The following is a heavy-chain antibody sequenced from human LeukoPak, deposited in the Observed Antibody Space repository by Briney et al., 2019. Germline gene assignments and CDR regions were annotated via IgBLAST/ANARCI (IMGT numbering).Heavy chain of an antibody. CDR3: ARQSCTSTTCGFDY. CDR1: GYAFSTSW. D-gene: IGHD2/OR15-2a*01. CDR2: IYPSDSDT. Sequence: GESLKISCKGSGYAFSTSWIAWVRQMPGKGLEWMGIIYPSDSDTTYHPSFEGLVTMSADKSITTAYLQWSSLKASDSAMYYCARQSCTSTTCGFDYWGQGTLVTVSS. J-gene: IGHJ4*02. V-gene: IGHV5-51*01.